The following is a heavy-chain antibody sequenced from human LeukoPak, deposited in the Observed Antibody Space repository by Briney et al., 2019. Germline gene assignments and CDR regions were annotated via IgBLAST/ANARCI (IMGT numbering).Heavy chain of an antibody. Sequence: PGGSLRLSCAASGFTFGSYVMSWVRQAPGKGLEWVSVVSGSGDTTNYADSVKGRFTSSRDNSKNTLYLQMNSLKTEDTAVYYCSTTYYYDSSEGYWGQGTLVTVSS. V-gene: IGHV3-23*01. CDR3: STTYYYDSSEGY. D-gene: IGHD3-22*01. CDR2: VSGSGDTT. J-gene: IGHJ4*02. CDR1: GFTFGSYV.